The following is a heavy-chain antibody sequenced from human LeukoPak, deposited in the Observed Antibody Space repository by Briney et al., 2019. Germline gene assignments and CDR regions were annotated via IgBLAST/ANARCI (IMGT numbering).Heavy chain of an antibody. CDR1: RYTLTGYF. CDR2: INAKSGGS. CDR3: ARDTAYGMDV. J-gene: IGHJ6*02. V-gene: IGHV1-2*02. Sequence: ASLKVSCKAFRYTLTGYFMHSVRHAPGQGLEWMGGINAKSGGSNYAQKFQGRVTMTRDTSISTVYMELSRLRSDDTAVYYWARDTAYGMDVWGQGTTVTVSS.